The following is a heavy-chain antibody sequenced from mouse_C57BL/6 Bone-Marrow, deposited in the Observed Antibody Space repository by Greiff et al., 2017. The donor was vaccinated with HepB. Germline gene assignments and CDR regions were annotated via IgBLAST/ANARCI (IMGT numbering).Heavy chain of an antibody. Sequence: VQLQQSGAELVRPGASVKLSCTASGFNIKDDYMHWVKQRPEPGLAWIGWIDPENGDTEYASKFQGKATITADTSSNTAYLQLSSLTSEDTAVYYCTTGGDYDWFAYWGQGTLVTVSA. D-gene: IGHD2-4*01. CDR2: IDPENGDT. CDR1: GFNIKDDY. V-gene: IGHV14-4*01. J-gene: IGHJ3*01. CDR3: TTGGDYDWFAY.